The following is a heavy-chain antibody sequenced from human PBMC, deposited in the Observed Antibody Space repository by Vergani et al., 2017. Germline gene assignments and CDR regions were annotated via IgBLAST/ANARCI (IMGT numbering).Heavy chain of an antibody. D-gene: IGHD3-10*01. CDR3: GRRHGSGSYLEF. J-gene: IGHJ4*02. CDR2: IHAGNSDT. Sequence: EVQLVQSGTEVKKPGESLKISCKGSGYTFSEYWIAWVRHMPGKGLEWMGIIHAGNSDTKYNPSFEGRVTTSVDRSTNTAYLQWRSLEASDTAIYCCGRRHGSGSYLEFWGQGTLVTVSS. V-gene: IGHV5-51*01. CDR1: GYTFSEYW.